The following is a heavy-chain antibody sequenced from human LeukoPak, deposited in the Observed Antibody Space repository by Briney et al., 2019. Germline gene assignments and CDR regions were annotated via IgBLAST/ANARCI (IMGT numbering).Heavy chain of an antibody. V-gene: IGHV3-23*01. D-gene: IGHD6-19*01. CDR1: GFTFSSYA. CDR2: ISGSGGST. CDR3: AHGIAVAGSFEY. J-gene: IGHJ4*02. Sequence: GGSLRLSCAASGFTFSSYAMSWVRQAPGKGLEWVSAISGSGGSTYYADSVKGRFTISRDNSKNTLYLQMNSLRAEGTAVYYCAHGIAVAGSFEYWGERTLVSVSS.